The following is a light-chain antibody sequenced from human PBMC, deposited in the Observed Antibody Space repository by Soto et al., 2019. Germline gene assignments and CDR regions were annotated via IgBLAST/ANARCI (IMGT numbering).Light chain of an antibody. Sequence: QSALTQPASVSGSPGQSITISCTGTRSDIGAYNFVSWYQQHPGEVPKLILYDVNVRPSGVSNRFSGSKSGNTASLTISGLQAEDEAEYYCTSRTTSTTMIFGGGTKLTVL. V-gene: IGLV2-14*03. CDR2: DVN. CDR3: TSRTTSTTMI. J-gene: IGLJ2*01. CDR1: RSDIGAYNF.